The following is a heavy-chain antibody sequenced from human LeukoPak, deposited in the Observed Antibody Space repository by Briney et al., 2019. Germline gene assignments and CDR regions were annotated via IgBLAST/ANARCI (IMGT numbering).Heavy chain of an antibody. CDR2: ISAYNSDT. D-gene: IGHD2-15*01. Sequence: ASVKVSCKASGYNFAGSGISWVRQAPGQGLEWMGWISAYNSDTNYAQEFHGRVTLTTDTPTSTAYMELRSLRSDDTAVYYCATQCSGVSCYGSDGPWGQGTLVTVSS. CDR1: GYNFAGSG. CDR3: ATQCSGVSCYGSDGP. V-gene: IGHV1-18*01. J-gene: IGHJ5*02.